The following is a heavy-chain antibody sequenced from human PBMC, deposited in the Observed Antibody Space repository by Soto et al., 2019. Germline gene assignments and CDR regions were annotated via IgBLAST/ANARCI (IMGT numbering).Heavy chain of an antibody. CDR1: GGSISSYY. D-gene: IGHD3-10*01. J-gene: IGHJ4*02. V-gene: IGHV4-59*01. CDR2: IYYSGST. CDR3: ARAYGYYFDY. Sequence: SETLSLTCTVSGGSISSYYWSWIRQPPGKGLEWIGYIYYSGSTNYNPSLKGRVTISVDTSKNQFSLKLSSVTAADTAVYYCARAYGYYFDYWSQGTLVTVSS.